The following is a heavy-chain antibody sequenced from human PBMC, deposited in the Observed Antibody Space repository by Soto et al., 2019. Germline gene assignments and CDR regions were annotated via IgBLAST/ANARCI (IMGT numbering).Heavy chain of an antibody. CDR3: ANRKYFDKSGYTSPYFDF. Sequence: EVQLLESGGGSVQPGGPLRLSCTASGFTFSNYDMTWVRQAPGKGLDWVSAISGSGARTYYADSVKGRFTISRDNCKSTVYLQMNSLRVEDTAVYYCANRKYFDKSGYTSPYFDFWGQGSLVTVSS. J-gene: IGHJ4*02. V-gene: IGHV3-23*01. D-gene: IGHD3-22*01. CDR2: ISGSGART. CDR1: GFTFSNYD.